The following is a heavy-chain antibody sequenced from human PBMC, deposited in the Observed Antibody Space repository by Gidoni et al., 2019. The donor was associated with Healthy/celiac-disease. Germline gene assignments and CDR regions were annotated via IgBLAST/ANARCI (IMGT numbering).Heavy chain of an antibody. CDR2: ISSSSSYI. Sequence: EVQLVESGGGLVKPGGSLRLSCAASGFTFSSYSMNWVRQAPGKGLEWVSSISSSSSYIYYADSVKGRFTISRDNAKNSLYLQMNSLRAEDTAVYYCAREERTYDFWSGYYYYYGMDVWGQGTTVTVSS. V-gene: IGHV3-21*01. D-gene: IGHD3-3*01. J-gene: IGHJ6*02. CDR3: AREERTYDFWSGYYYYYGMDV. CDR1: GFTFSSYS.